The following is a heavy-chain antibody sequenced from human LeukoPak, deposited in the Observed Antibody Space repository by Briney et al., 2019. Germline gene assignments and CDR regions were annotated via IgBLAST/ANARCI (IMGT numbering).Heavy chain of an antibody. V-gene: IGHV4-59*01. CDR1: GGSISSYY. J-gene: IGHJ3*02. D-gene: IGHD2-2*01. CDR3: AGAIQRYCSSTSCYYDAFDI. Sequence: SETLYLTCTVSGGSISSYYWSWIRQPPGKGLEWIGYIYYSGSTNYNPSLKSRVTISVDTSKNQFSLKLSSVTAADTAVYYCAGAIQRYCSSTSCYYDAFDIWGQGTMVTVSS. CDR2: IYYSGST.